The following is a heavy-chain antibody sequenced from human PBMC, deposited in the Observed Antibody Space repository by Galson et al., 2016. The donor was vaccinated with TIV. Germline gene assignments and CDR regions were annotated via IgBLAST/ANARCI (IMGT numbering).Heavy chain of an antibody. CDR2: IYPRDSQT. D-gene: IGHD4-17*01. Sequence: QSGAEVKKPGESLKISCKCSGYTFTSFWIGWVRQLPGRGLEWMGIIYPRDSQTRYSPSFQGQVTISADKSISTAYLQWSSLKASDTAMYYCARHNGDDEPPGSYPYYFGMDVWGQGTAVTVSS. CDR3: ARHNGDDEPPGSYPYYFGMDV. CDR1: GYTFTSFW. J-gene: IGHJ6*02. V-gene: IGHV5-51*01.